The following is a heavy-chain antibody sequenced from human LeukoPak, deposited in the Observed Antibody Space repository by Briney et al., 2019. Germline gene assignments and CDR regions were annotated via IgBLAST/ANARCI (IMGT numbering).Heavy chain of an antibody. Sequence: PGGSLRLSCAASGFTFSSYGMHWVRQAPGKGLEWVAVISYDGSNKYYADSVKGRFTISRDNSKNTLYLQMNSLRAEDTAVYYCAKDSAKSDAFDIWGQGTMVTVSS. CDR2: ISYDGSNK. V-gene: IGHV3-30*18. CDR1: GFTFSSYG. J-gene: IGHJ3*02. CDR3: AKDSAKSDAFDI.